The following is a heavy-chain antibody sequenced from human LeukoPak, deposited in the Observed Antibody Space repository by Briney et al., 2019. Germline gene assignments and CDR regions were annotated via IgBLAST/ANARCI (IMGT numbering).Heavy chain of an antibody. CDR3: AKCITGTPFDI. CDR1: GGSFSGYY. V-gene: IGHV4-34*01. Sequence: SETLSLTCAVYGGSFSGYYWSWIRQPPGKGLEWIGEINHSGSTNYNPSLKSRVTISVDTSKNQFSLKLSSVTAADTAVCYCAKCITGTPFDIWGQGTMVTVSS. D-gene: IGHD1-20*01. CDR2: INHSGST. J-gene: IGHJ3*02.